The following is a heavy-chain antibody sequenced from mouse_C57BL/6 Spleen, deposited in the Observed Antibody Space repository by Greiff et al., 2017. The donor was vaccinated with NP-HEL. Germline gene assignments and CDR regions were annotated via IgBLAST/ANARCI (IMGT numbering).Heavy chain of an antibody. V-gene: IGHV1-55*01. CDR2: IYPGSGST. CDR1: GYTFTSYW. CDR3: ARVAAQASETAWVAY. D-gene: IGHD3-2*02. J-gene: IGHJ3*01. Sequence: QVQLQQPGAELVKPGASVKMSCKASGYTFTSYWITWVKQRPGQGLEWIGDIYPGSGSTNYNEKFKSKATLTVDTSSSTAYRQRSSLTSEDSAVYYCARVAAQASETAWVAYWGQGTLVTVSA.